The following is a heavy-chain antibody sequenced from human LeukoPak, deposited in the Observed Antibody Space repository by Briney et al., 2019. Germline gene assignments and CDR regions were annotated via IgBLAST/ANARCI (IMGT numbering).Heavy chain of an antibody. CDR1: GGSISSSSYY. J-gene: IGHJ4*02. CDR3: ARMEGAVAGTFDY. CDR2: IYYSGST. D-gene: IGHD6-19*01. Sequence: PSETLSLTCTVSGGSISSSSYYWGWISQPPGKGLERIGSIYYSGSTYYNPSLKSRVTISVDTSKNQFSLKLSSVTAADTAVYYCARMEGAVAGTFDYWGQGTLVTVSS. V-gene: IGHV4-39*07.